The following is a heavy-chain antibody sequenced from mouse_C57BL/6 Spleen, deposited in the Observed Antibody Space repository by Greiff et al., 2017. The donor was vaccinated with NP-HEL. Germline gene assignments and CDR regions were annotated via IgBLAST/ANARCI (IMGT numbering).Heavy chain of an antibody. V-gene: IGHV2-2*01. Sequence: VQRVESGPGLVQPSQSLSITCTVSGFSLTSYGVHWVRQSPGKGLEWLGVIWSGGSTDYNAAFISRLSISKDNSKSQVFFKMNSLQADDTAIYYCASSYYSKGDYYAMDYWGQGTSVTVSS. CDR1: GFSLTSYG. J-gene: IGHJ4*01. CDR3: ASSYYSKGDYYAMDY. D-gene: IGHD2-5*01. CDR2: IWSGGST.